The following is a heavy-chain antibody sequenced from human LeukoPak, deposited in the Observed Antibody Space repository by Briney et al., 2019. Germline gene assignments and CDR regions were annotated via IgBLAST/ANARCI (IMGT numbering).Heavy chain of an antibody. Sequence: PGGSLRLSCPASAFTSADYGMSCVSQAPGKGLEWVSGMNWTGGSQGYEDAVKGRFTISRDNAKNSLYLQMKSLRAEDTALYYCARWAARRQPVRNYYMDVWGKGTTVTVS. J-gene: IGHJ6*03. CDR1: AFTSADYG. D-gene: IGHD6-6*01. CDR2: MNWTGGSQ. V-gene: IGHV3-20*04. CDR3: ARWAARRQPVRNYYMDV.